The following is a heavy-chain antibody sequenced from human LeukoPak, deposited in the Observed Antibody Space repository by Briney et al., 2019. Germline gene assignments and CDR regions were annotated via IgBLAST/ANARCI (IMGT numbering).Heavy chain of an antibody. V-gene: IGHV3-7*01. J-gene: IGHJ4*02. CDR2: IKEDGSEK. CDR1: GFTISDYW. D-gene: IGHD2-2*01. CDR3: VRDSSRSYVY. Sequence: PGGSLRLSCAASGFTISDYWMSWVRQAPGKGLEWVANIKEDGSEKNYVDSAKGRFTISRDNAKNSLYLQMNSLRAEDTAVYYCVRDSSRSYVYWGQGALVTVSS.